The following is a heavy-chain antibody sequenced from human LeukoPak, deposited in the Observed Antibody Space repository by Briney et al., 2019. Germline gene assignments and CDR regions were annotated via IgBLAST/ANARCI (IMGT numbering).Heavy chain of an antibody. V-gene: IGHV3-66*01. CDR3: ARETTVTHN. J-gene: IGHJ4*02. CDR2: IYSGGST. D-gene: IGHD4-17*01. CDR1: GFTFSSYW. Sequence: PGGSLRLSCAVSGFTFSSYWMSWVRQAPGKGLEWVSVIYSGGSTYYADSVKGRFTISRDNSKNTLYLQMNSLRAEDTAVYYCARETTVTHNWGQGTLVTVSS.